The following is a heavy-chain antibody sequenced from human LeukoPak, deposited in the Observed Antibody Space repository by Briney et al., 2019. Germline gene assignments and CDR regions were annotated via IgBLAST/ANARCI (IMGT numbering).Heavy chain of an antibody. CDR3: ARLYYYDSSGPPL. Sequence: SETLSLTCTISGDSISSSNYYWGWIRQPPGKGLEWIGNIYYSGRTYYNPSLKSRVTISVDTSKNDFSLKLSSVTAADTAVYCCARLYYYDSSGPPLWGQEPWSPSPQ. CDR2: IYYSGRT. J-gene: IGHJ4*01. V-gene: IGHV4-39*02. D-gene: IGHD3-22*01. CDR1: GDSISSSNYY.